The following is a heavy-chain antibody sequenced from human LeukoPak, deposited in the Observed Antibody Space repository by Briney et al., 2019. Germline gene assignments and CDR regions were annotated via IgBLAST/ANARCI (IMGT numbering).Heavy chain of an antibody. CDR1: GYTFTTYD. V-gene: IGHV1-8*03. J-gene: IGHJ4*02. CDR2: TNPNSGHT. D-gene: IGHD6-19*01. CDR3: ARVAGSIDY. Sequence: ASVKVSCKASGYTFTTYDINWVRQATGQGLEWMGWTNPNSGHTGYAQKFQGRLTITRDTSISTAYMELSSLRSEDTAVYYYARVAGSIDYWGQGTLVTVSS.